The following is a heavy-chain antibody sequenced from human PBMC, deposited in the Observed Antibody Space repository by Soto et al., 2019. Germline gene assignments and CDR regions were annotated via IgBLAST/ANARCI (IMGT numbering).Heavy chain of an antibody. V-gene: IGHV3-23*01. CDR3: AKGRGGSGSLTPRVDF. J-gene: IGHJ4*02. D-gene: IGHD3-10*01. Sequence: EVQLLESGGGLVQPGGSLRLSCAASGFTFNNYAMTWVRQAPGKGLEWVSAISGGGDTTCYADSVKGRFTVSRDGSKNTVYLQMSSLRAEDTALYYCAKGRGGSGSLTPRVDFWGQGTLVTVSS. CDR2: ISGGGDTT. CDR1: GFTFNNYA.